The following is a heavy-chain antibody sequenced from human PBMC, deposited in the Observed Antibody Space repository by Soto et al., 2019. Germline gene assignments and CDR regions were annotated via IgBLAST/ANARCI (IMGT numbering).Heavy chain of an antibody. Sequence: EVQVVESGGGLVQPGGSLRLSCAASGFTISDHFIDWVRQAPGKGLEWVGRTKNIGNNYATEYAASVKGRFTISSDDSRNSVYLYMNRLKSEDTAVYFCARGGNEYRYWGQGTLVTVSS. CDR3: ARGGNEYRY. CDR2: TKNIGNNYAT. CDR1: GFTISDHF. V-gene: IGHV3-72*01. J-gene: IGHJ4*02. D-gene: IGHD5-12*01.